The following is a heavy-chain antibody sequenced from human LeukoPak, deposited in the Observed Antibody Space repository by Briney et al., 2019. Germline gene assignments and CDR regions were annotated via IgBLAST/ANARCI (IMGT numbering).Heavy chain of an antibody. CDR2: ISAYNGNT. J-gene: IGHJ4*02. V-gene: IGHV1-18*01. CDR1: GNNFTSYG. Sequence: ASVKVSCKASGNNFTSYGISWVRQAPGQGLEWMGWISAYNGNTNYAQKLQGRVTMTTDTSTSTAYMELRSLRSDDTAVYYCARDTGSDPNRVVQFDYWGQGTLVTVST. D-gene: IGHD3-3*01. CDR3: ARDTGSDPNRVVQFDY.